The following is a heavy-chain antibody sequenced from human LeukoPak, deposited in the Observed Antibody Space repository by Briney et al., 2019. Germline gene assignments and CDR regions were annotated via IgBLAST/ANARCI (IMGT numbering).Heavy chain of an antibody. CDR1: GYTFTSYG. J-gene: IGHJ4*02. CDR2: ISAYNGDT. Sequence: ASVKVSCKASGYTFTSYGITWVRQAPGQGLEWMGWISAYNGDTDYAQKLQGRVTLTTDTSTSTAYMELGSLRSDDTAVYYCARDGGPFGVVVPAAYWGQGTLVTVSS. CDR3: ARDGGPFGVVVPAAY. D-gene: IGHD2-2*01. V-gene: IGHV1-18*01.